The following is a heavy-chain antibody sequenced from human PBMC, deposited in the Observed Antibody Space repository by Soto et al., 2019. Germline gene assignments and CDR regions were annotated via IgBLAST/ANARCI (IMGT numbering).Heavy chain of an antibody. CDR1: GGSISSSNW. D-gene: IGHD3-3*01. CDR3: ARDIAICGVVTTYYYGMDV. CDR2: IYHSGST. Sequence: SETLSLTCAVSGGSISSSNWWSWVRQPPGKGLEWIGEIYHSGSTNYNPSLKSRDTISVDKSKNQFPLKLSSVTAADTVVYYCARDIAICGVVTTYYYGMDVWGQGTTVNVSS. J-gene: IGHJ6*02. V-gene: IGHV4-4*02.